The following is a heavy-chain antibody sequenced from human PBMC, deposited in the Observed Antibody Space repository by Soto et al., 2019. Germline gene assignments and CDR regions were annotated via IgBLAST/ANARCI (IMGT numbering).Heavy chain of an antibody. V-gene: IGHV4-59*01. CDR2: IYYSGST. D-gene: IGHD5-18*01. Sequence: SETLSLTCSVSGASISSSYWSWIRQPPGKGLEWIGYIYYSGSTNYNPSLKSRVTISVDTSKNQFSLKLTSVSAADTAVYYCARDTYSYGYSSHFDYWGQGILVTVSS. CDR1: GASISSSY. J-gene: IGHJ4*02. CDR3: ARDTYSYGYSSHFDY.